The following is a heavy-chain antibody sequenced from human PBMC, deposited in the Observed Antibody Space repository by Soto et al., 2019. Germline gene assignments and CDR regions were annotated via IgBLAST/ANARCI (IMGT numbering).Heavy chain of an antibody. Sequence: KQSQTLSLTCAVYGGSFSGYYWSWIRQPPGKGLEWIGEINHSGSTNYNPSLKSRVTISVDTSKNQFSLKLSSVTAADTAVYYCASRGEYCSGGSCYGNMDVWGKGTTVTVSS. D-gene: IGHD2-15*01. J-gene: IGHJ6*03. CDR2: INHSGST. CDR1: GGSFSGYY. V-gene: IGHV4-34*01. CDR3: ASRGEYCSGGSCYGNMDV.